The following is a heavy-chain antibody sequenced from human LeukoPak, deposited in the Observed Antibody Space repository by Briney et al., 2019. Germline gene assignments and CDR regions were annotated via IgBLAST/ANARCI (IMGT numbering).Heavy chain of an antibody. CDR2: ISSGTSYI. CDR3: ATPTVTTFGGIGY. V-gene: IGHV3-21*01. D-gene: IGHD4-17*01. Sequence: GGSLRLSCAASGFTFNTYTMNWVRQAPGKGLEWVSSISSGTSYIYYADSVKGRFTISRDNAKNTLYLQMNSLRAEDTAVYYCATPTVTTFGGIGYWGQGTLVTVSS. J-gene: IGHJ4*02. CDR1: GFTFNTYT.